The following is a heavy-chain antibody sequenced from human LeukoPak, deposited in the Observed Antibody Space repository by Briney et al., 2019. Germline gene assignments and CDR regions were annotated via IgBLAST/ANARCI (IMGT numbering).Heavy chain of an antibody. CDR1: GYSFTSYW. J-gene: IGHJ4*02. CDR3: ARTPEDYGVNTGDFDY. V-gene: IGHV5-51*01. D-gene: IGHD4-17*01. CDR2: IYPGDSDT. Sequence: GASLKISCKGSGYSFTSYWIGWVRQMPGKGLEWMGIIYPGDSDTRYSPSFQGQVTISADKSISTAYLQWSSLEASDTAMYYCARTPEDYGVNTGDFDYWGQGTLVTVSS.